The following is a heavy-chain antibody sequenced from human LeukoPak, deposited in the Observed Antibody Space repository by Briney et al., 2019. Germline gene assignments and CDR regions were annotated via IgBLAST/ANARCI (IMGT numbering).Heavy chain of an antibody. CDR1: GLTLIDNY. V-gene: IGHV3-53*01. J-gene: IGHJ4*02. D-gene: IGHD6-13*01. Sequence: GGSLSLSCSTSGLTLIDNYMSWVRQAPGKGLEWVSVIYNTGSTYYADSVKGRFTISRDNSKNTMYLQMNSLRVEDTAVYYCTRVSSWLLDYWGQGVLVSVSS. CDR3: TRVSSWLLDY. CDR2: IYNTGST.